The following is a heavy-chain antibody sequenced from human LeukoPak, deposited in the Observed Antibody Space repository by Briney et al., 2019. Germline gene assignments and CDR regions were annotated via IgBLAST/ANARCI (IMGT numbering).Heavy chain of an antibody. V-gene: IGHV4-34*01. J-gene: IGHJ5*02. CDR1: GVSFIAYY. Sequence: SETLSLTCAVYGVSFIAYYWNWIRQPPGKGLEWIGSIYYSGSTYYNPSLKSRVTISVDTSKNQFSLKLSSVTAADTAVYYCARVQSRLSWFDPWGQGTLVTVSS. CDR2: IYYSGST. CDR3: ARVQSRLSWFDP.